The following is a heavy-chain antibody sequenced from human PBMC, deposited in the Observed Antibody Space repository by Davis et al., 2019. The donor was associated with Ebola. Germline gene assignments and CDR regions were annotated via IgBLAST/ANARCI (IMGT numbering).Heavy chain of an antibody. J-gene: IGHJ4*02. V-gene: IGHV3-23*01. CDR2: ISAGGTAL. D-gene: IGHD2-8*02. Sequence: GESLKIPCAASEFTFSSYGMPCLRQAPGKGLEWVSSISAGGTALYYADSVKGRFTISRDNSKNTLSLHMDRLRGDETAVYYCAKSFLITGSHMSEFRGVDYWGQGTVVTVSS. CDR3: AKSFLITGSHMSEFRGVDY. CDR1: EFTFSSYG.